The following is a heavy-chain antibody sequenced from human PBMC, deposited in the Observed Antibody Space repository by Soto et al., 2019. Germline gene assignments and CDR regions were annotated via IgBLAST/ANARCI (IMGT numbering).Heavy chain of an antibody. Sequence: PGGSLRLSCAASGFTFSSYAMSWVRQAPGKGLEWVSAISGSGGSTYYADSVKGRFTISRDNAKNTLYLQMNSLRAEDTAVYYCAKDVYYDILTGYYQDAFDIWGQGTMVTVSS. J-gene: IGHJ3*02. CDR2: ISGSGGST. V-gene: IGHV3-23*01. CDR1: GFTFSSYA. D-gene: IGHD3-9*01. CDR3: AKDVYYDILTGYYQDAFDI.